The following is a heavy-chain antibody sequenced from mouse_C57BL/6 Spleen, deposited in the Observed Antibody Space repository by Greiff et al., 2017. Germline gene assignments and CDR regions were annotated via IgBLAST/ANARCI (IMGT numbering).Heavy chain of an antibody. CDR1: GFTFSDYG. D-gene: IGHD1-1*01. V-gene: IGHV5-17*01. J-gene: IGHJ2*01. CDR3: ARGGSTVYYFDY. CDR2: ISSGSSTI. Sequence: EVHLVESGGGLVKPGGSLKLSCAASGFTFSDYGMHWVRQAPEKGLEWVAYISSGSSTIYYADTVKGRFTFSRDNAKNTLFLQMTSLRSEDTAMYYCARGGSTVYYFDYWGQGTTLTVSS.